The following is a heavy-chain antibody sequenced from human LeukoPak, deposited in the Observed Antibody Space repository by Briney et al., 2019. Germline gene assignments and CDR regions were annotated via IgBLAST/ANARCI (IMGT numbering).Heavy chain of an antibody. J-gene: IGHJ5*02. CDR3: ARDRLFYYDFWSGSGWFDP. D-gene: IGHD3-3*01. Sequence: PSETLSLTCTVSGGSISSHYWSWIRQPPGKGLEWIGYIYYSGSTNYNPSLKSRVTISVDTSKNQFSLKLSSVTAADTAVYYCARDRLFYYDFWSGSGWFDPWGQGTLVTVSS. V-gene: IGHV4-59*11. CDR2: IYYSGST. CDR1: GGSISSHY.